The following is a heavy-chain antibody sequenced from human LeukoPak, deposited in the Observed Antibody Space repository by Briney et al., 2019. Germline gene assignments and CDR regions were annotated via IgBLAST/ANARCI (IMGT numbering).Heavy chain of an antibody. J-gene: IGHJ5*02. CDR2: INHSGST. Sequence: PSETLSLTCAVYGGSFSGYYWSWIRQPPGKGLEWIGEINHSGSTNYNPSLKSRVTISVDTSKNQFSLKLSSVTAADTAVYYCARDPGHGSGSYYRGPFDPWGQETLVTVSS. D-gene: IGHD3-10*01. V-gene: IGHV4-34*01. CDR3: ARDPGHGSGSYYRGPFDP. CDR1: GGSFSGYY.